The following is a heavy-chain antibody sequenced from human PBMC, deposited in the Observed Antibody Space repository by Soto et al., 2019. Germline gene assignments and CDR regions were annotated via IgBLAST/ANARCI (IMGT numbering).Heavy chain of an antibody. CDR3: ARRGTYYYYGMDV. CDR2: IYYSGST. CDR1: GGSISSGGYY. J-gene: IGHJ6*02. V-gene: IGHV4-31*03. D-gene: IGHD1-1*01. Sequence: SETLSLTSTVSGGSISSGGYYWSWIRQHPGKGLEWIGYIYYSGSTYYNPSLESRVTISVDTSKNQFSLKLSSVTAADTAVYYCARRGTYYYYGMDVWGDVTTVPVSS.